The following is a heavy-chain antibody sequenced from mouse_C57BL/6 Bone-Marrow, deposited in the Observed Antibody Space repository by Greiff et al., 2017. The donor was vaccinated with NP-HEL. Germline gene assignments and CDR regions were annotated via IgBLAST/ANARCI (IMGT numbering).Heavy chain of an antibody. CDR3: ARRRVTTDWYFDV. CDR2: INSDGGST. CDR1: EYEFPSHD. Sequence: VQLKESGGGLVQPGESLKLSCESNEYEFPSHDMSWVRKTPEKRLELVAAINSDGGSTYYPDTMERRFIISRDNTKKTLYLQMSSLRSEDTALYYCARRRVTTDWYFDVWGTGTTVTVSS. J-gene: IGHJ1*03. D-gene: IGHD2-5*01. V-gene: IGHV5-2*01.